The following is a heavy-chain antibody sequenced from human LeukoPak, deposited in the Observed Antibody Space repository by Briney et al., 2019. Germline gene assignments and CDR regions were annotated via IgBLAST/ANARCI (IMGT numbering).Heavy chain of an antibody. CDR1: GFTFNTYP. Sequence: GGSLRLSCAASGFTFNTYPMSWVRQAPGKGLEWVSAISGSGGNTYYADSVKGRFTISRDNSKNTLYLQMNSLRAEDAAVYYCANEYSKGDIWGQGTMVTVSS. CDR2: ISGSGGNT. V-gene: IGHV3-23*01. D-gene: IGHD4-11*01. CDR3: ANEYSKGDI. J-gene: IGHJ3*02.